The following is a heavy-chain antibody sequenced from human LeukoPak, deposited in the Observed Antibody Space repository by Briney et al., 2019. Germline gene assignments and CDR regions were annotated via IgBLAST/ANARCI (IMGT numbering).Heavy chain of an antibody. V-gene: IGHV3-30*02. CDR3: AKGGILTGYYKSLDSNNWFDP. CDR1: GFTFSSYG. CDR2: IRYDGSNK. J-gene: IGHJ5*02. Sequence: PGGSLRLSCAASGFTFSSYGMHWVRQAPGKGLEGVAFIRYDGSNKYYADSVKGRFTISRDNSKNTLYLQMNSLRAEDTAVYYCAKGGILTGYYKSLDSNNWFDPWGQGTLVTVSS. D-gene: IGHD3-9*01.